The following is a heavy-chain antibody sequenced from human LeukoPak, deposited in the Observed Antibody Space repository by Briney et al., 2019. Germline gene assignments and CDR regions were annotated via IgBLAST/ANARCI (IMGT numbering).Heavy chain of an antibody. CDR2: IYYSGST. CDR1: GGSISNYY. CDR3: ARVWRYYDSSGYYSGAFDI. D-gene: IGHD3-22*01. J-gene: IGHJ3*02. V-gene: IGHV4-59*01. Sequence: KASETLSLTCTVSGGSISNYYWSWIRQPPGKGLEWIGYIYYSGSTNYNPSLKSRVTISVDTSKNQFSLKLSSVTAADTAVYYCARVWRYYDSSGYYSGAFDIWGQGTMVTVSS.